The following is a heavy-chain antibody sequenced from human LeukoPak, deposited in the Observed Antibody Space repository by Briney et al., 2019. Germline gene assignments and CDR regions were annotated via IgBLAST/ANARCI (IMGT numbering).Heavy chain of an antibody. D-gene: IGHD5-12*01. V-gene: IGHV3-21*01. CDR3: ARGTSIRGYSGYDRDWFDP. CDR1: GFTFSSYS. Sequence: GGSLRLSCAASGFTFSSYSMNWVRQAPGKGLEWVSSISSSSSYIYYADAVKGRFTISRDNAKNSLYLQMNSLRAEDTAVYYCARGTSIRGYSGYDRDWFDPWGQGTLVTVSS. J-gene: IGHJ5*02. CDR2: ISSSSSYI.